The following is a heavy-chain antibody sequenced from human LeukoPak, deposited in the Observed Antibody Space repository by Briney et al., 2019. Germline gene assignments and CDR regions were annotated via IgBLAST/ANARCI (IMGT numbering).Heavy chain of an antibody. D-gene: IGHD5-18*01. Sequence: GASLKISCKGSGYIFTTNWIGWVRQLPGKGLEWMGIIYPGDSETSYSPSFQGQVTISADKSISTAYLQWSSLKASDTAIYYCVRSRGYSYGYSYYFDYWGQGTLVTVSS. J-gene: IGHJ4*02. CDR3: VRSRGYSYGYSYYFDY. V-gene: IGHV5-51*01. CDR1: GYIFTTNW. CDR2: IYPGDSET.